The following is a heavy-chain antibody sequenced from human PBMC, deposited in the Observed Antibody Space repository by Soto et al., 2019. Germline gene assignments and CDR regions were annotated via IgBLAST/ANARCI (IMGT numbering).Heavy chain of an antibody. CDR3: ARSSGYVPGGY. J-gene: IGHJ4*02. V-gene: IGHV4-38-2*01. D-gene: IGHD5-12*01. CDR1: CYPISSGYY. CDR2: IHHSGST. Sequence: ASETLSLTCAVSCYPISSGYYWGWIRQPPGKGLEWIGIIHHSGSTYYNPSLRSRITISVDTSKNQFSLKMPSVTAADTAVYYCARSSGYVPGGYWGQGILVTVSS.